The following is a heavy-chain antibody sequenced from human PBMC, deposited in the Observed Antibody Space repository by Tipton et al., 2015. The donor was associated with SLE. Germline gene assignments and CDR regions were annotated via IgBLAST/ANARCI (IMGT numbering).Heavy chain of an antibody. CDR1: GFTFSSYS. J-gene: IGHJ2*01. Sequence: SLRLSCAASGFTFSSYSMNWVRQAPGKGLEWVSSISSSSSYIYYADSVKGRFTISRDNAKNSLYLQMNSLRAGDTAVYYCARALYCGGDCSPYWYFDLWGRGTLVTVSS. D-gene: IGHD2-21*01. CDR2: ISSSSSYI. V-gene: IGHV3-21*01. CDR3: ARALYCGGDCSPYWYFDL.